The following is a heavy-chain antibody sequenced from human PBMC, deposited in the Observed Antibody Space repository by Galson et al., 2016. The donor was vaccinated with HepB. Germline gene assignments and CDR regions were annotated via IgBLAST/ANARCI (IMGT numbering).Heavy chain of an antibody. CDR2: IKPDNGNT. Sequence: SVKVSCKASGYTFTKFAIHWVRQAPGQGLEWMGWIKPDNGNTKYSQKFQDRVTITRDTSATTAYMEMRGLTAEDTAVYYCTRLDFWGQGSLVVVS. CDR3: TRLDF. J-gene: IGHJ4*02. V-gene: IGHV1-3*01. CDR1: GYTFTKFA.